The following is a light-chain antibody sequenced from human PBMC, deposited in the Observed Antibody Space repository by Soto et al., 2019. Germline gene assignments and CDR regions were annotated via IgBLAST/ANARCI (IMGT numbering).Light chain of an antibody. V-gene: IGLV2-8*01. CDR3: SSFAGSTSVI. CDR1: SSDVGGYNS. Sequence: QSALTQPPSASGSPGQSVTISCTGTSSDVGGYNSVSWYQHHPGKAPQLMIYEVSNRPSGVPDRFSGSKSGNTASLTVSGLQAEDEADYYCSSFAGSTSVIFGGGTKVTVL. J-gene: IGLJ2*01. CDR2: EVS.